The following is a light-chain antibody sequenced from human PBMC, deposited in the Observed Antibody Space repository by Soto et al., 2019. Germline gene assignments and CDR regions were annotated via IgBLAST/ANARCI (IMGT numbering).Light chain of an antibody. CDR1: SSDVGGYNY. J-gene: IGLJ2*01. CDR3: SSYAGSNNVV. V-gene: IGLV2-8*01. Sequence: QSVLTQPPSASGSPGQSVTISCTGTSSDVGGYNYVSWYQQHPGKAPKLMIYEVNKRPSGVPDRFSGSKSGNTASLTVSGLQAEDEADYYCSSYAGSNNVVLGGGTQLTVL. CDR2: EVN.